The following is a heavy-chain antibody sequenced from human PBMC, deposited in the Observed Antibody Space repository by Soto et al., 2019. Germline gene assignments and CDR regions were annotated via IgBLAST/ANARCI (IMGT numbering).Heavy chain of an antibody. CDR1: GGSVSSGSYY. CDR3: ARSIAAAGTALMDV. D-gene: IGHD6-13*01. Sequence: PXGTLSLTCTVSGGSVSSGSYYWSWIREPPGKGLEWIGYIYYSGSTNYNPSLKSRVTISVDTSKNQFSLKLSSVTAADTAVYYCARSIAAAGTALMDVWGQGTTVTVSS. V-gene: IGHV4-61*01. CDR2: IYYSGST. J-gene: IGHJ6*02.